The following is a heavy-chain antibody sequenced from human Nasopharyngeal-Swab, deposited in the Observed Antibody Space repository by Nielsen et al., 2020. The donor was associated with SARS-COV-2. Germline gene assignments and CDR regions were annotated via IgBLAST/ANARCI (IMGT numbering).Heavy chain of an antibody. V-gene: IGHV4-30-2*01. Sequence: SETLSLTCAVYGGSFSGYSWSWIRQPPGKGLEWIGYIWHSESTSYNPSLKSRVTISIDRSKNQFSLRLSSVTAADTAVYYCARGVVPAALGGYYFDYWGQGTLVIVSS. CDR2: IWHSEST. D-gene: IGHD2-2*01. CDR3: ARGVVPAALGGYYFDY. J-gene: IGHJ4*02. CDR1: GGSFSGYS.